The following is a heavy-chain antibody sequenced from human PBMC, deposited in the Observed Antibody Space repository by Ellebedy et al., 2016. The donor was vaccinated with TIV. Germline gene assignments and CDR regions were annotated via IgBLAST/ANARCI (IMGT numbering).Heavy chain of an antibody. V-gene: IGHV1-2*02. CDR2: INPNSGGT. Sequence: ASVKVSCXASGYTFTGYYMHWVRQAPGQGLEWMGWINPNSGGTNYAQKFQGRVTMTRDTSISTAYMELSRLRSDDTAVYYCATDLQYGRDAFDIWGQGTMVTVSS. CDR3: ATDLQYGRDAFDI. CDR1: GYTFTGYY. D-gene: IGHD3-10*01. J-gene: IGHJ3*02.